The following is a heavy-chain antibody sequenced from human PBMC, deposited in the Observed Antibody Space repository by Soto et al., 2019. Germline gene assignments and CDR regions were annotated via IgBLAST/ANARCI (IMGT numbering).Heavy chain of an antibody. V-gene: IGHV5-10-1*01. D-gene: IGHD3-22*01. CDR3: ARHPINMIVADAFDI. CDR1: GYSFTSYW. Sequence: GESLKISCKGSGYSFTSYWISWVRQMPGKGLEWMGRIDPSDSYTNYSPSFQGHVTISADKSISTAYLQWSSLKASDTAMYYCARHPINMIVADAFDIWGQGTMVTVSS. J-gene: IGHJ3*02. CDR2: IDPSDSYT.